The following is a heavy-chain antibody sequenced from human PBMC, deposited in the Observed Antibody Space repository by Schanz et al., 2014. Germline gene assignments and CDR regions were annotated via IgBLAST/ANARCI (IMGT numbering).Heavy chain of an antibody. Sequence: EVQLLESGGGLIQPGGSLRLSCAASGFIFGSSVMAWVRQAPGKGLEWVSRINGDGSRTAYADSVKGRFTISRDNAKNTLYLQMNSLRAEDTAVYYCAKDGPGGSGSYSADGDMDVWGQGTTVTVSS. CDR1: GFIFGSSV. CDR2: INGDGSRT. D-gene: IGHD3-10*01. J-gene: IGHJ6*02. V-gene: IGHV3-23*01. CDR3: AKDGPGGSGSYSADGDMDV.